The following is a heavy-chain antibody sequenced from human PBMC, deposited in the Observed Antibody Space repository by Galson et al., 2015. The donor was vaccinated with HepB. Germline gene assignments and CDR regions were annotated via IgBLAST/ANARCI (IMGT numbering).Heavy chain of an antibody. J-gene: IGHJ6*02. Sequence: SVKVSCKASGGTFSSYAISWVRQAPGQGLEWMGGIIPIFGTANYAQKFQGRVTITADKSTSTAYMELSSLRSEDTAVYYCARESAPRYCSGGSCYEGYYYYGMDVWGQGTTVTVSS. CDR3: ARESAPRYCSGGSCYEGYYYYGMDV. CDR1: GGTFSSYA. D-gene: IGHD2-15*01. CDR2: IIPIFGTA. V-gene: IGHV1-69*06.